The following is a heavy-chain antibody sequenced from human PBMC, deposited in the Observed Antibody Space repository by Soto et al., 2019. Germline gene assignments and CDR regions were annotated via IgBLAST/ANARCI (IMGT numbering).Heavy chain of an antibody. D-gene: IGHD6-19*01. CDR2: IKQDGSEK. V-gene: IGHV3-7*03. Sequence: RLSCAASGFTFSTYWMTWVRQAPGKGLEWVANIKQDGSEKYYVDSVKGRFTISRDNAKNSLYLQMNSLRAEDTAVYYCARDFFMYRSTLSNGIDYWGQGPLVTVYS. CDR3: ARDFFMYRSTLSNGIDY. CDR1: GFTFSTYW. J-gene: IGHJ4*02.